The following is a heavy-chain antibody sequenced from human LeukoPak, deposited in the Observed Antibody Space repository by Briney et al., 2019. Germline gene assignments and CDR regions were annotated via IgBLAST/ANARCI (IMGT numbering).Heavy chain of an antibody. D-gene: IGHD6-19*01. CDR3: AKKSTRDYSSGWYIYDY. Sequence: GGSLRLSCTVSGFTVSSDSMSWVRQAPGKGLEWVSAISDSGGSSYYADSVKGRFTISRDNSKNTLYLQMNSLRAEDTAVYYCAKKSTRDYSSGWYIYDYWGQGTLVTVSS. V-gene: IGHV3-23*01. CDR1: GFTVSSDS. CDR2: ISDSGGSS. J-gene: IGHJ4*02.